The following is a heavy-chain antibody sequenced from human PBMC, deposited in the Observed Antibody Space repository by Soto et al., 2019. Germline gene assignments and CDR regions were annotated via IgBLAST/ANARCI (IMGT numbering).Heavy chain of an antibody. J-gene: IGHJ4*01. V-gene: IGHV4-59*01. D-gene: IGHD3-22*01. CDR1: GGSISSYY. CDR3: ARDEDSGYYYYDY. Sequence: SETLSLTCTVSGGSISSYYWSWIRQPPGKGLEWIGYVYYSGSTNYNPSIKSRVTISVDTSKNQLSLKLRSVTAADTAVYYCARDEDSGYYYYDYWGHGTPVTVSS. CDR2: VYYSGST.